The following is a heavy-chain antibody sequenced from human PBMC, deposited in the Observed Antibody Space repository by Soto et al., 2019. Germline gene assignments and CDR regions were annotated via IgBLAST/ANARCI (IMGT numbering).Heavy chain of an antibody. V-gene: IGHV4-59*01. Sequence: QVQLQESGPGLVKPSETLSLTCTVSGGSISSYYWSWIRQPPGKGLEWIEYIYYSGSTNYNPSHKSRVTISVDTSKNQFSLKLRSVTAADTAVYYCASGRRQYFDYWGQGTLVTVSS. J-gene: IGHJ4*02. CDR1: GGSISSYY. D-gene: IGHD1-26*01. CDR3: ASGRRQYFDY. CDR2: IYYSGST.